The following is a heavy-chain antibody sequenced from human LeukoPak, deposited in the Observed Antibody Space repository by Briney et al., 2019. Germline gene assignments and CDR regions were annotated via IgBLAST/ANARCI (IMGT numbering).Heavy chain of an antibody. CDR2: LHRSGST. J-gene: IGHJ6*03. CDR1: GYPIGSGYY. Sequence: PSETLSLTCSVSGYPIGSGYYWGWIRQPPGKGLEWIGSLHRSGSTYYNPSLQSRPTMSADTIKNQLFLKLRSATAADTAVYYCARVRGDRRTIHDYMDAWGKGTTVTVSS. CDR3: ARVRGDRRTIHDYMDA. D-gene: IGHD3-3*01. V-gene: IGHV4-38-2*02.